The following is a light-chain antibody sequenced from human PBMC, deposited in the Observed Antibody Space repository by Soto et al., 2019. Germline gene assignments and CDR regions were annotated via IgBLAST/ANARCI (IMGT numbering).Light chain of an antibody. V-gene: IGKV3-20*01. CDR3: QHYRDSPPEYT. J-gene: IGKJ3*01. Sequence: EIVLTQSPGTLSLSPGERATLSCRASQSVSSSFLAWYQQRPGQAPRLLIFGASYRATGIPDRFSGSGSGTDFTLTISRLEPEAFAVYYCQHYRDSPPEYTFGPGTNVDSK. CDR2: GAS. CDR1: QSVSSSF.